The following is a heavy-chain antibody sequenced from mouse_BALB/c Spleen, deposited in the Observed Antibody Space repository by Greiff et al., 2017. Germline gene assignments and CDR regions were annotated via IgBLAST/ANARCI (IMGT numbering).Heavy chain of an antibody. CDR1: GYTFTNYW. Sequence: QVQLKESGAELVRPGTSVKISCKASGYTFTNYWLGWVKQRPGHGLEWIGDIYPGGGYTNYNEKFKGKATLTADTSSSTAYMQLSSLTSEDSAVYFCTRGDHHIYYYFAYWGQGTLVTVSA. V-gene: IGHV1-63*02. CDR2: IYPGGGYT. CDR3: TRGDHHIYYYFAY. D-gene: IGHD2-1*01. J-gene: IGHJ3*01.